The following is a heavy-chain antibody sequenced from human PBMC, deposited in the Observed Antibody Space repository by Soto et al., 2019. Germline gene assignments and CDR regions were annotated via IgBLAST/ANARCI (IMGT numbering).Heavy chain of an antibody. CDR3: ARPDYYGSHWFDP. CDR2: IYYSGST. V-gene: IGHV4-39*02. Sequence: QLQLQESGPGLVKPSETLSLTCTVSGGSISSTTYYWGWIRQPPGKGLEWIGSIYYSGSTYYNPSLKSRVTISVDTSKNHSSLKLSSVTAADTAVYYCARPDYYGSHWFDPWGQGTLVTVSS. J-gene: IGHJ5*02. CDR1: GGSISSTTYY. D-gene: IGHD3-10*01.